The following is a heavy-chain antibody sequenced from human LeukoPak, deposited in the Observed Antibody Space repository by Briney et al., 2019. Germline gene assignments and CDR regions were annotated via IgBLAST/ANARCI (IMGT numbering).Heavy chain of an antibody. J-gene: IGHJ4*02. D-gene: IGHD3-10*01. CDR2: ISYDGSNK. V-gene: IGHV3-30-3*02. CDR1: GFTFSSYA. Sequence: PGRSLRLSCAASGFTFSSYAMHWVRQAPGKGLEWVAVISYDGSNKYYADSVKGRFTISRDNSKNTLYLQMNSLRAEDTAVYYCAKTTITMGPGYWGQGTLVTVSS. CDR3: AKTTITMGPGY.